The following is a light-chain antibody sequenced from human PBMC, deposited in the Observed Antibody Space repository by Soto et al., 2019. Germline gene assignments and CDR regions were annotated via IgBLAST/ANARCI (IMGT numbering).Light chain of an antibody. CDR1: QTIGTD. CDR3: QQYYNWPPLYT. V-gene: IGKV3-15*01. Sequence: EIVMTQSPVTLSVSPGERATLSCRASQTIGTDLGWYQQKPGRPPRLLIYAASTRVTGIPGRFSGSGSGTDFTLTISSLQSEDFAVYYCQQYYNWPPLYTFGQGTKLEIK. CDR2: AAS. J-gene: IGKJ2*01.